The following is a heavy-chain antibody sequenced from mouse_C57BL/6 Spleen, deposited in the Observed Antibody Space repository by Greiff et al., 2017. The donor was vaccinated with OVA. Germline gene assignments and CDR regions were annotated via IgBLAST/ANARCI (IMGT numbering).Heavy chain of an antibody. CDR3: ARESRGYDYDERAWCAY. V-gene: IGHV1-78*01. D-gene: IGHD2-4*01. CDR1: GYTFTDHT. J-gene: IGHJ3*01. Sequence: QVQLQQSDAELVKPGASVKISCKVSGYTFTDHTIHWLKQRPEQGLEWIGYIYPRDGSTKYIEKFKGKATLTADKSSSTAYLQLNSLTSEDSAVYFCARESRGYDYDERAWCAYWGQGTLVTVSA. CDR2: IYPRDGST.